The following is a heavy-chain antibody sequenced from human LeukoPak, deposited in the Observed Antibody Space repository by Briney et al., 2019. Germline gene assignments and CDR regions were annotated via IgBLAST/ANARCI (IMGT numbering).Heavy chain of an antibody. CDR2: IYYSGST. Sequence: SETLSLTCTVSGGSISSSSYYWGWIRQPPGKGLGWIGSIYYSGSTYYNPSLKSRVTISVDTSKNQFSLKLSSVTAADTAVYYCARPEAVAGTSDYWGQGTLVTVSS. CDR3: ARPEAVAGTSDY. D-gene: IGHD6-19*01. J-gene: IGHJ4*02. CDR1: GGSISSSSYY. V-gene: IGHV4-39*01.